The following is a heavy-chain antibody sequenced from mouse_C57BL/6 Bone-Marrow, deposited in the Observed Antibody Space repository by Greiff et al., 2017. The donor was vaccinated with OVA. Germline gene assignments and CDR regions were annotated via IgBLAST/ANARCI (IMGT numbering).Heavy chain of an antibody. V-gene: IGHV5-4*03. Sequence: EVKVVESGGGLVKPGGSLKLSCAASGFTFSSYAMSWVRQTPEKRLEWVATISDGGSYTYYPDNVKGRFTISRDNAKNNLYLQMSHLKSEETAMYYCARPPLWLRRGGYFDYWGQGTTLTVSS. CDR3: ARPPLWLRRGGYFDY. D-gene: IGHD2-2*01. CDR2: ISDGGSYT. CDR1: GFTFSSYA. J-gene: IGHJ2*01.